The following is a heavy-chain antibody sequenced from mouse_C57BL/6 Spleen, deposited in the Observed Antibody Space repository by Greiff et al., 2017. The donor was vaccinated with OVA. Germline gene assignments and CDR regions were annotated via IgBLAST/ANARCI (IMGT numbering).Heavy chain of an antibody. J-gene: IGHJ1*03. CDR2: INPYNGDT. CDR1: GYSFTGYF. D-gene: IGHD1-1*01. CDR3: ARGDYYGSSSLGYFDV. Sequence: VQLQQSGPELVKPGDSVKISCKASGYSFTGYFMNWVMQSHGKSLEWIGRINPYNGDTFYNQKFKGKATLTVDKSSSTAHMELRSLTSEDSAVYYCARGDYYGSSSLGYFDVWGTGTTVTVSS. V-gene: IGHV1-20*01.